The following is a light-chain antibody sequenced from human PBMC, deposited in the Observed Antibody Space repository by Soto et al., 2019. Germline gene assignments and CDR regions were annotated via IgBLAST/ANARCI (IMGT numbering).Light chain of an antibody. V-gene: IGLV2-14*03. CDR3: SSYTSSSINWL. Sequence: QSALTQPASVSGSPGQSITISCTGTSSDVGGYNYVSWYQQHPGKAPKLMIYDVTNRPSGVSDRFSGSKSGNTASLSISGLQAEDEADYYCSSYTSSSINWLFSGGTKLTVL. J-gene: IGLJ3*02. CDR1: SSDVGGYNY. CDR2: DVT.